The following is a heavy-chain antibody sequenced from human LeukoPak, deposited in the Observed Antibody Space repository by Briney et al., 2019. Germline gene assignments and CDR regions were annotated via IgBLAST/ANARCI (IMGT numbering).Heavy chain of an antibody. CDR2: FDPEDGET. CDR1: GYTLTELS. J-gene: IGHJ3*02. CDR3: ATDSHYYGSGSYFVSAFDI. D-gene: IGHD3-10*01. Sequence: ASVKVSCKVSGYTLTELSMHWVRQAPGKGLEWMGGFDPEDGETIYAQKFQGRVTMTEDTSTDTAYMELSSLRSEDTAVYYCATDSHYYGSGSYFVSAFDIWGKGTMVTVSS. V-gene: IGHV1-24*01.